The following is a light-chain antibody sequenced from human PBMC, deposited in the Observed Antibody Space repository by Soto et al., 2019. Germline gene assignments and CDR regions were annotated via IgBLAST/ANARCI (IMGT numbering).Light chain of an antibody. Sequence: EIVLTQSPGTLSLSPGERATLSCRVSQSVSSSYLAWYQQKPGQAPRLLVYSASTRATGVPDRFSGSGSGTDFTLTISRLEPEDFAVYYCQQFGNSVYTFGQGTNLEMK. J-gene: IGKJ2*01. CDR3: QQFGNSVYT. CDR1: QSVSSSY. V-gene: IGKV3-20*01. CDR2: SAS.